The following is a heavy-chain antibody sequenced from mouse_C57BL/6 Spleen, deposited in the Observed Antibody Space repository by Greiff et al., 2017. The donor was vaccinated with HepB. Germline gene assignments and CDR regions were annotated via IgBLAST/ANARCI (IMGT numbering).Heavy chain of an antibody. CDR2: IYPRSGNT. V-gene: IGHV1-81*01. CDR3: ARGGDLTTVVRDY. Sequence: VKLMESGAELARPGASVKLSCKASGYTFTSYGISWVKQRPGQGLEWIGEIYPRSGNTYYNEKFKGKATLTADKSSSTAYMELRSLTSEDSAVYVCARGGDLTTVVRDYWGQGTTLTVSS. CDR1: GYTFTSYG. J-gene: IGHJ2*01. D-gene: IGHD1-1*01.